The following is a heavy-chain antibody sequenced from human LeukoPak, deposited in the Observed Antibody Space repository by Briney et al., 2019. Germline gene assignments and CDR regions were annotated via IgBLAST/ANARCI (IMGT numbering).Heavy chain of an antibody. CDR2: IDATSSLI. Sequence: GGSLGLSCAGSGFTFESYTMTWFRQAPGKGPEWVSSIDATSSLINYADSVKGRFTTSRANDNNTLFLQMNSLRAEDTGTYYCARDYSSGWFAKGAYWGQGALVLVSS. J-gene: IGHJ4*02. V-gene: IGHV3-21*01. CDR1: GFTFESYT. D-gene: IGHD6-19*01. CDR3: ARDYSSGWFAKGAY.